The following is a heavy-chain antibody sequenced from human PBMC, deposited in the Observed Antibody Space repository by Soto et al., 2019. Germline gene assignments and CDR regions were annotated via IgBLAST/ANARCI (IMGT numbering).Heavy chain of an antibody. Sequence: QVQLVQSGAEVKKPGASVKVSCKASGYTFTSYGISWVRQAPGQGLEWMGWISAYNGNTNYAQKLQGRVTMTTDTSTSTAYMELRSLRSDDTAVYYCARDLSRGSGWSGGYYYGMDVWGQGTTVTVSS. CDR1: GYTFTSYG. V-gene: IGHV1-18*01. J-gene: IGHJ6*02. D-gene: IGHD6-19*01. CDR2: ISAYNGNT. CDR3: ARDLSRGSGWSGGYYYGMDV.